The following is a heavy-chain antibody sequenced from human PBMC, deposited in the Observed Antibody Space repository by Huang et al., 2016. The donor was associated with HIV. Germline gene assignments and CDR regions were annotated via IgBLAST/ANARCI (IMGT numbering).Heavy chain of an antibody. CDR1: FTASANY. J-gene: IGHJ6*03. CDR2: VYSDGNT. Sequence: FTASANYMSWVRQAPGKGLEWVSIVYSDGNTFYADPVKGRFIISRDNSKNTMYLQMTSLRAEDTAVYYCAKIGGSDYYYYYYMDVWGKGATVTVSS. CDR3: AKIGGSDYYYYYYMDV. V-gene: IGHV3-53*01. D-gene: IGHD3-16*01.